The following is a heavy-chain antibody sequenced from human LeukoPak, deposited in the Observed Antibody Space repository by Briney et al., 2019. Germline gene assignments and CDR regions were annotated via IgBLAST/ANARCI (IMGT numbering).Heavy chain of an antibody. CDR3: AKGDTAMVSYYFDY. V-gene: IGHV3-33*06. CDR2: IWYDGSNK. CDR1: GFTFSSYG. D-gene: IGHD5-18*01. Sequence: GRSLRLSCAASGFTFSSYGMHWVRQAPGKGLEWVAVIWYDGSNKYYADSVKGRFTISRDNSKNTLYPQMNSLRAEDTAVYYCAKGDTAMVSYYFDYWGQGTLVTVSS. J-gene: IGHJ4*02.